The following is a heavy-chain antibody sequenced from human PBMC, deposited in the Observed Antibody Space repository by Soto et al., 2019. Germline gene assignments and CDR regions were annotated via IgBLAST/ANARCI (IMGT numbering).Heavy chain of an antibody. Sequence: EVQLLESGGGLVQPGGSLRLSCAASGFTFSSYAMSWVRQATGKGLEWVSAISGSGGSTYYADSVKGRFTISRDNSKNTLYLQMNSLRAEDTAVYYFAKDRGRFVEVVAAAIFDYWGQGTLVTVSS. CDR3: AKDRGRFVEVVAAAIFDY. CDR2: ISGSGGST. D-gene: IGHD2-15*01. CDR1: GFTFSSYA. J-gene: IGHJ4*02. V-gene: IGHV3-23*01.